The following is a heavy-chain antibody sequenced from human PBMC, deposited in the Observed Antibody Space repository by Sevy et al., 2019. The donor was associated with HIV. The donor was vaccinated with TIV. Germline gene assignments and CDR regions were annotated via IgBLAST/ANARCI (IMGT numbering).Heavy chain of an antibody. CDR1: GFTFAKYA. J-gene: IGHJ4*02. V-gene: IGHV3-23*01. D-gene: IGHD3-22*01. CDR3: ARHPPYYYDSTGYYNYFDY. Sequence: GGSLRLSCVASGFTFAKYAMSWVRQAPGKGLEWVSSIAGTGGSTDYADSVKGRFTISRDNSRNTLYQQMNSLRADDTAVYYCARHPPYYYDSTGYYNYFDYWGQGTLVTVSS. CDR2: IAGTGGST.